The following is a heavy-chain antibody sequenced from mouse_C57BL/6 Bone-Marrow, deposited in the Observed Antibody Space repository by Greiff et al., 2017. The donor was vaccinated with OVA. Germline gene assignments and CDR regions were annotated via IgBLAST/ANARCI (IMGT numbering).Heavy chain of an antibody. CDR1: GYSFTSYY. CDR2: IYPGSGNT. J-gene: IGHJ1*03. D-gene: IGHD2-2*01. Sequence: VQLQQSGPELVKPGASVKISCKASGYSFTSYYIHWVKQRPGQGLEWIGWIYPGSGNTKYNEKFKGKATLTADTSSSTAYMQLSSLTSEDSAVYYCARGLRRYFDVWGTGTTVTVSS. V-gene: IGHV1-66*01. CDR3: ARGLRRYFDV.